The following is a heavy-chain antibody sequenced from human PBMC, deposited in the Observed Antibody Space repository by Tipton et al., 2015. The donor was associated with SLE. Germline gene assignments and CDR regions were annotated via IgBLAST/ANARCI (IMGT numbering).Heavy chain of an antibody. CDR2: MSYDGRTK. D-gene: IGHD1-14*01. CDR3: AKQDFGIAGIGY. CDR1: GFIFRSYG. V-gene: IGHV3-30*18. J-gene: IGHJ4*02. Sequence: SLRLSCEASGFIFRSYGMHWVRQAPGKGLEWVAVMSYDGRTKYHADSVKGRFTISRDNSKNTLYLQMNSLRPEDTAMYYCAKQDFGIAGIGYWGQGTLVTVSS.